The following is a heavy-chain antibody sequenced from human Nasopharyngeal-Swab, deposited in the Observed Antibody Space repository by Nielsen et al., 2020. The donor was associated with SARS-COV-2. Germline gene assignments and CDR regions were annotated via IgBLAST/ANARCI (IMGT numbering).Heavy chain of an antibody. D-gene: IGHD3-3*01. Sequence: WIRQPPGKGLEWVSSISSSSTYIYYADSVKGRFTVSRDNAKNSLYLQMSSLRTEDAAVYYCARSPYYDFWSGYYPRFDYWGRGTLVPVSS. V-gene: IGHV3-21*01. CDR3: ARSPYYDFWSGYYPRFDY. J-gene: IGHJ4*02. CDR2: ISSSSTYI.